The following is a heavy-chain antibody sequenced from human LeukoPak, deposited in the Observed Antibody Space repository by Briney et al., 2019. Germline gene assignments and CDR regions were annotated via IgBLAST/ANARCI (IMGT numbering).Heavy chain of an antibody. Sequence: ASVKVSCKASVYTFTAYYMHWVRQAPGQGLEWMGWINPNSGGTNYAQKFQGRVTMTRDTSISTAYMELSRLRSDDTAAYYCVRDEYDFWSDYYSGWFDPWGQGTLVTVSS. J-gene: IGHJ5*02. D-gene: IGHD3-3*01. CDR3: VRDEYDFWSDYYSGWFDP. CDR2: INPNSGGT. CDR1: VYTFTAYY. V-gene: IGHV1-2*02.